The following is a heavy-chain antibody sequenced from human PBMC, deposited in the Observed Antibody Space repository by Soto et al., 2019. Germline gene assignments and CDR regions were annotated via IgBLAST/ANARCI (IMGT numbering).Heavy chain of an antibody. J-gene: IGHJ4*02. CDR1: GGTFSSYA. Sequence: QVQLVQSGAEVKKPGSSVKVSCKASGGTFSSYAISWVRQAPGQGLEWMGGIIPIFGTANYAQKFQGRVTNTPDNTTSTPYVELSSLRSEDTDVYYCARDRGGSYSEPESSFDYWGQGALVTVSS. CDR3: ARDRGGSYSEPESSFDY. D-gene: IGHD1-26*01. CDR2: IIPIFGTA. V-gene: IGHV1-69*06.